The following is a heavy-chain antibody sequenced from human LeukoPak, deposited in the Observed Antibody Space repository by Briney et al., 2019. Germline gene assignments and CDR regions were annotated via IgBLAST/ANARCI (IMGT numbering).Heavy chain of an antibody. CDR2: IYYSGST. D-gene: IGHD3-3*01. CDR3: ARGYDFWSGYFDY. CDR1: GGSISSYY. Sequence: SETLSLTCTVSGGSISSYYWSWIRQPPGKGLEWIGYIYYSGSTNYNPSLKSRVTISVDTSKNQFSLKLSSVTAADTAVYYCARGYDFWSGYFDYWGQGTLVTVSS. V-gene: IGHV4-59*01. J-gene: IGHJ4*02.